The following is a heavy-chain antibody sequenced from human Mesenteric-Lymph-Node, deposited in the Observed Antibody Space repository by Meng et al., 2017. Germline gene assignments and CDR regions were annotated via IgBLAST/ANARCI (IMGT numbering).Heavy chain of an antibody. CDR3: ARDRLAGVFDY. V-gene: IGHV3-11*04. J-gene: IGHJ4*02. CDR2: ISSSGSTI. Sequence: VELVGAGGGLVKPGGSLGLSCAASGFTFSDYYMSWIRQAPGKGLEWVSYISSSGSTIYYADSVKGRFTISRDNSKNTLYLQMNSLRAEDTAVYYCARDRLAGVFDYWGQGTLVTVSS. D-gene: IGHD6-19*01. CDR1: GFTFSDYY.